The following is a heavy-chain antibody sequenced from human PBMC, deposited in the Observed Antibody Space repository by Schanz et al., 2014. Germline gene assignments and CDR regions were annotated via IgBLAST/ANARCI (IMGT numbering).Heavy chain of an antibody. CDR3: ARDPQYYYGSGRGY. CDR1: GYTFTSYA. Sequence: QVQLVQSGSELKKPGASVKVSCKASGYTFTSYAMNWVRQAPGQGLEWMGRITPTLGKGDYAQKFQGRVTITADISTSTAYMELISLTSEDTAVYYCARDPQYYYGSGRGYWGQGTLVTVST. V-gene: IGHV1-69*09. J-gene: IGHJ4*02. D-gene: IGHD3-10*01. CDR2: ITPTLGKG.